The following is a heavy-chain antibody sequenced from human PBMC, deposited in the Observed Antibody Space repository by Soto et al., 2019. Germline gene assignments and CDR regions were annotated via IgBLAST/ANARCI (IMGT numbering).Heavy chain of an antibody. D-gene: IGHD3-9*01. CDR1: GYTFTSYA. CDR2: INTGNGNT. V-gene: IGHV1-3*04. J-gene: IGHJ6*02. Sequence: ASVKVSCKASGYTFTSYAMHWVRQAPGQRLEWMGWINTGNGNTKYSQKFQGRVTITRDISASTAYMDLNSLRSEDTAVYYCARGGAVFFTITICHPSGDYFYSVMGVWGQGTTVTVSS. CDR3: ARGGAVFFTITICHPSGDYFYSVMGV.